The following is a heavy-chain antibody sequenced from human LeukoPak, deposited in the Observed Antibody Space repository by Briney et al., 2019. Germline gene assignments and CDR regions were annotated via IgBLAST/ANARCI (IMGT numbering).Heavy chain of an antibody. Sequence: GASVKVSCKASGGTFSSYAISWVRQAPGQGLEWMGGIIPIFGTASYAQKFQGRVTITADESTSTAYMELSSLRSEDTAVYYCARARDHATFGYCSGGSCYSHAFDIWGQGTMVTVSS. J-gene: IGHJ3*02. CDR2: IIPIFGTA. D-gene: IGHD2-15*01. CDR3: ARARDHATFGYCSGGSCYSHAFDI. V-gene: IGHV1-69*01. CDR1: GGTFSSYA.